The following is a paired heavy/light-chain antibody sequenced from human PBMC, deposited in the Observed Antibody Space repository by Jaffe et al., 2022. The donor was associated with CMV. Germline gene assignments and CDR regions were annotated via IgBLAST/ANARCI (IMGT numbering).Heavy chain of an antibody. V-gene: IGHV3-33*08. CDR1: GFTFSSYG. Sequence: QVRLVESGGGVVQPGRSLRLSCAASGFTFSSYGMHWVRQAPGKGLEWLAFIWFDGSNMFYEDSVKGRFTISRDNSENTLYLQMNSLRVDDTAIYYCARGLGYYSAFDVWGQGTLVTVSS. D-gene: IGHD4-4*01. J-gene: IGHJ3*01. CDR3: ARGLGYYSAFDV. CDR2: IWFDGSNM.
Light chain of an antibody. CDR2: RSN. CDR3: AAWDDRLSGVL. Sequence: QSVLTQPPSASGTPGQRVTISCSGGSSNIGENFVYWYQQLPGTAPKLLIYRSNQRPSGVPDRFSGSKSGTSASLAISGLRSEDEAHYYCAAWDDRLSGVLIGGGTKLTVL. V-gene: IGLV1-47*01. CDR1: SSNIGENF. J-gene: IGLJ2*01.